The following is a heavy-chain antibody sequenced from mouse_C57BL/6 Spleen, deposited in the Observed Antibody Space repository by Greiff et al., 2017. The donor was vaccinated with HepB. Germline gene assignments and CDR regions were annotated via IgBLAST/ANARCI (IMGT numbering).Heavy chain of an antibody. Sequence: EVKLMESGGGLVKPGGSLKLSCAASGFTFSSYAMSWVRQTPEKRLEWVATISAGGSYTYYPDNVKGRFTISRDNAKNNLYLQMSHLKSEDTAMYYCAREDSNRDYFDYWGQGTTLTVSS. J-gene: IGHJ2*01. CDR1: GFTFSSYA. CDR3: AREDSNRDYFDY. D-gene: IGHD2-5*01. V-gene: IGHV5-4*01. CDR2: ISAGGSYT.